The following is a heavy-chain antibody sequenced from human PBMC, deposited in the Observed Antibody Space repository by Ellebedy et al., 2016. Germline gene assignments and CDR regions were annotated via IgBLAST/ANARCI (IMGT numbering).Heavy chain of an antibody. CDR3: AKNLGREYYFDY. CDR1: GFTFSSYA. CDR2: ISGSGGST. V-gene: IGHV3-23*01. D-gene: IGHD7-27*01. J-gene: IGHJ4*02. Sequence: GESLKISXAASGFTFSSYAMSWVRQAPGKGLEWVSAISGSGGSTYYADSVKGRFTISRDNSKNTLYLQMNSLRAEDTAVYYCAKNLGREYYFDYWGQGTLVTISS.